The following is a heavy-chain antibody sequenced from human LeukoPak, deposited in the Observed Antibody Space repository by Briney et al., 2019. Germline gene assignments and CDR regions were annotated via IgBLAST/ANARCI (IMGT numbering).Heavy chain of an antibody. Sequence: SETLSLTCTVSGYSISSGYYWGWIRQPPGKGLEWIGSIYHSGSTYYNPSLKSRVTISVDTSKNQFSLKLSSVTAADTAVYYCARDYYSGSYYGVGYWGQGTLVTVSS. J-gene: IGHJ4*02. CDR2: IYHSGST. CDR1: GYSISSGYY. D-gene: IGHD1-26*01. CDR3: ARDYYSGSYYGVGY. V-gene: IGHV4-38-2*02.